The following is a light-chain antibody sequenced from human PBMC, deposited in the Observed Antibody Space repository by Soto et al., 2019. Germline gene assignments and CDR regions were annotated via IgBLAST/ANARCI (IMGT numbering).Light chain of an antibody. V-gene: IGKV4-1*01. J-gene: IGKJ2*01. CDR2: WAS. CDR3: QQYESTPPT. Sequence: DIVMTQSPDSLAVSLGERATINCKSSQSVLYSSNNKNYLAWYQQRPGQPPKLLIYWASTRESGVPDRFSGSGSGTEFPPTLTSPPGEDGAVYYCQQYESTPPTFGQGTKLEIK. CDR1: QSVLYSSNNKNY.